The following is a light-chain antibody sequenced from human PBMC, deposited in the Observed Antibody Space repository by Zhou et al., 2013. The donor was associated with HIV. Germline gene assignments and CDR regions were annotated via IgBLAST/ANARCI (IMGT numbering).Light chain of an antibody. CDR1: QGISTY. Sequence: DIQMTQSPSSLSASVGDRVTITCRASQGISTYLAWYQQKPGKAPKLLIYAASTLQSGVPSRFSGSGSGTRFTLTITTLQPDDFATYYCQQYKSFYTFGQGTKLEI. J-gene: IGKJ2*01. V-gene: IGKV1-16*01. CDR2: AAS. CDR3: QQYKSFYT.